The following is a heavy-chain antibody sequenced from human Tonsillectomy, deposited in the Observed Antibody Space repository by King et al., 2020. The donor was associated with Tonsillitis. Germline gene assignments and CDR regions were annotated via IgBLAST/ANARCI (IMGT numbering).Heavy chain of an antibody. J-gene: IGHJ4*02. D-gene: IGHD3-16*01. V-gene: IGHV3-7*01. Sequence: VQLVESGGGLVQPGGSLRLSCAASGFTFSTYWMSWVRQAPGKGLEGVANIKQDGSEKYYVDSVKGRFTISRDNAKNSLFLQMNSLRAEDTAVYYCARDSILRYYFDYWGQGTLVTVSS. CDR3: ARDSILRYYFDY. CDR1: GFTFSTYW. CDR2: IKQDGSEK.